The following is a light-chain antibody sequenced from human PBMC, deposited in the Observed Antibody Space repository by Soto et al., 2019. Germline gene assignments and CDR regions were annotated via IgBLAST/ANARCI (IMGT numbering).Light chain of an antibody. J-gene: IGKJ2*01. V-gene: IGKV1-33*01. CDR2: DAS. Sequence: DIQMTQSPSSLSASVGDRVTISCQATRDIGRYFNWYQQKPGKAPELLIYDASNLKTGVPSRFRGGGSGTHFTLTITSLQPEDAATYFCHQYESLPYKFGQGTKVDIK. CDR1: RDIGRY. CDR3: HQYESLPYK.